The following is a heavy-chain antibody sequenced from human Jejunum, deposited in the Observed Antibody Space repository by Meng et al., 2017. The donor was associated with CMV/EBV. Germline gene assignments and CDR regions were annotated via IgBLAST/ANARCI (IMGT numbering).Heavy chain of an antibody. J-gene: IGHJ4*02. D-gene: IGHD1-1*01. CDR3: VHRKDYSGNWNGGSVDF. Sequence: FSRTSSPVGVGWIRQPTGKALEWLAFIYWDDDKSYSPSLKSRLTITKDATKNQVVLTMTNMGPADTATYHCVHRKDYSGNWNGGSVDFWGQGALVTVSS. CDR1: FSRTSSPVG. V-gene: IGHV2-5*02. CDR2: IYWDDDK.